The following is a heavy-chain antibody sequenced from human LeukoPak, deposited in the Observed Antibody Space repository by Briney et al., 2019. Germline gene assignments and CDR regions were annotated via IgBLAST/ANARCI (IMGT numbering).Heavy chain of an antibody. V-gene: IGHV3-74*01. J-gene: IGHJ4*02. CDR3: ATHHSETYSRVPF. CDR2: IKSDVSRT. Sequence: TGGSLRLSCAASGFTFNSYWMYWVHQAPGKGLLWVSGIKSDVSRTNYADSVKGRFTTSRDNAKSTLYLQMNSLRAEDTAVYYCATHHSETYSRVPFWGQGTLVTVSS. CDR1: GFTFNSYW. D-gene: IGHD1-26*01.